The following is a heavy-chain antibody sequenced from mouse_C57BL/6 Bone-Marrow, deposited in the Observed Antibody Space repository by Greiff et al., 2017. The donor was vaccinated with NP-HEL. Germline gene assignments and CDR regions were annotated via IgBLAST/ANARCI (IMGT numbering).Heavy chain of an antibody. V-gene: IGHV5-16*01. CDR1: GFTFSDYY. J-gene: IGHJ3*01. Sequence: EVNLVESEGGLVQPGSSMKLSCTASGFTFSDYYMAWVRQVPEKGLEWVANINYDGSSTYYLDSLKSRFIISRDNAKNILYLQMSSLKSEDTATYYCARAEGTSPWFAYWGQGTLVTVSA. CDR2: INYDGSST. CDR3: ARAEGTSPWFAY.